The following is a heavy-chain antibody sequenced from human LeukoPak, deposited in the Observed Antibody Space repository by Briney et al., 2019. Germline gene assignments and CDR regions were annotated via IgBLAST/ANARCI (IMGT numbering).Heavy chain of an antibody. D-gene: IGHD6-13*01. V-gene: IGHV3-9*01. J-gene: IGHJ4*02. CDR2: ISWSGSSI. Sequence: GGSLRLSCAASGFNFDDHAMHWVRQAPGKGLEWVSGISWSGSSIGYADSVKGRFTISRDNANNSLYLQMNSLRTEDTALYYCAKDIYTSSLYSIDFWGQGILVTVSS. CDR3: AKDIYTSSLYSIDF. CDR1: GFNFDDHA.